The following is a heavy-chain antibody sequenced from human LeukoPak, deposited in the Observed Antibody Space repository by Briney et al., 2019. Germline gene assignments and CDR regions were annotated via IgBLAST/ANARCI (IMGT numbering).Heavy chain of an antibody. J-gene: IGHJ4*02. Sequence: EWSLRLSCAASGFTFSSYAMHWVRQAPGKGLEWVAVISYDGSNKYYADSVKGRFTISRDNSKNTLYLQMNSLRAEDTAVYYCGTDSGSPGYWGQGTLVTVSS. D-gene: IGHD1-26*01. CDR2: ISYDGSNK. CDR1: GFTFSSYA. CDR3: GTDSGSPGY. V-gene: IGHV3-30*04.